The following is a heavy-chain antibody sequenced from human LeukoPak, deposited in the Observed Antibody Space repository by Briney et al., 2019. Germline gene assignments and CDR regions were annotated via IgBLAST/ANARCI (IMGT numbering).Heavy chain of an antibody. J-gene: IGHJ4*02. CDR3: ARDGGVRYFDWLFNDY. Sequence: GGSLRLSCAASGFTFSSYSMNLVRQAPGKGLEWVSSISSSSSYIYYADSVKGRFTISRDNAKNSLYLQMNSLRAEDTAVYYCARDGGVRYFDWLFNDYWGQGTLVTVSS. CDR2: ISSSSSYI. CDR1: GFTFSSYS. V-gene: IGHV3-21*01. D-gene: IGHD3-9*01.